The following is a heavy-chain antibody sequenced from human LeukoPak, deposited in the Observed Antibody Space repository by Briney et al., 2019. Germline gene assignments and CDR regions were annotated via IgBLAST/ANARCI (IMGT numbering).Heavy chain of an antibody. V-gene: IGHV3-23*01. Sequence: GGSLRLSCAASGFTFSSYAMSWVRQAPGKGLEWVSAISGSGGSTYYADSVKGRFTISRDNSKNTLYLQMNSLRTEDTAVYYCAKDRNSVGSSYNYWGQGTLVTVSS. CDR1: GFTFSSYA. CDR2: ISGSGGST. D-gene: IGHD6-6*01. J-gene: IGHJ4*02. CDR3: AKDRNSVGSSYNY.